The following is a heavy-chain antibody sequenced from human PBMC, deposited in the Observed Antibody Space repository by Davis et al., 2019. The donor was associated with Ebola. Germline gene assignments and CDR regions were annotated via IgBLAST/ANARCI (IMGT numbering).Heavy chain of an antibody. J-gene: IGHJ4*02. CDR2: IKEDGTER. CDR1: GFTVNSYW. Sequence: LGGSLRLSCAASGFTVNSYWMSWVRRAPGKGLEWVANIKEDGTERDYGHSVKGRFTISRDDATNSLYLQMNNLRAEDTAVYYCARDVYWGQGILVTVPS. V-gene: IGHV3-7*01. CDR3: ARDVY.